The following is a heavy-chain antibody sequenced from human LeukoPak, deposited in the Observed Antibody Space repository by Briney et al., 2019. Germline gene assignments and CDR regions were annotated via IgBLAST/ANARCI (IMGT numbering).Heavy chain of an antibody. CDR1: GFTFSSYS. CDR3: ALGDYGAPFDY. J-gene: IGHJ4*02. CDR2: ISSSSSYI. D-gene: IGHD4-17*01. Sequence: GGSLRLSCAAPGFTFSSYSMNWVRQAPGKGLEWVSSISSSSSYIYYADSVKGRFTISRDNAKNSLYLQMNSLRAEDTAVYYCALGDYGAPFDYWGQGTLVTVSS. V-gene: IGHV3-21*01.